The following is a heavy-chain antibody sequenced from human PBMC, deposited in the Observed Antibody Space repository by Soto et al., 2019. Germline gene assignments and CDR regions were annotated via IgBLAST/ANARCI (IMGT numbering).Heavy chain of an antibody. CDR2: IKQDGGEK. J-gene: IGHJ4*02. V-gene: IGHV3-7*01. Sequence: GGSLRLSCTTSGFTVSSSHMSWVRQAPGRGLEWVASIKQDGGEKYYMDSVKGRFTISKDNAKNSLYLQLNSLRAGDTAVYYCARDSHAHFDYWGQGTLVTVSS. CDR1: GFTVSSSH. CDR3: ARDSHAHFDY.